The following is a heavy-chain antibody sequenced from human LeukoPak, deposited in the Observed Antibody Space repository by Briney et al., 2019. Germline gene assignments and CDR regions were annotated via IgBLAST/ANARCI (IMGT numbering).Heavy chain of an antibody. J-gene: IGHJ4*02. CDR3: ARLGAATGVDY. CDR2: INHSGST. D-gene: IGHD6-13*01. V-gene: IGHV4-34*01. Sequence: RPSETLSLTCAVYGGSFSGYYWSWIRQPPGKGLEWIGEINHSGSTNYNPSLKSRVTISVDTSKNQFSLKLSSVTAADTAVYYCARLGAATGVDYWGQGTLVTVSS. CDR1: GGSFSGYY.